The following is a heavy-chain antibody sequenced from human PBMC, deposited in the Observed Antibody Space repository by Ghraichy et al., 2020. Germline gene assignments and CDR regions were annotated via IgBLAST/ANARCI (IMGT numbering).Heavy chain of an antibody. CDR2: ISYDGSNK. V-gene: IGHV3-30*18. CDR1: GFTFSSYG. D-gene: IGHD1-26*01. CDR3: AKDPESSGSYCDY. J-gene: IGHJ4*02. Sequence: GESLNISCAASGFTFSSYGMHWVRQAPGKGLEWVAVISYDGSNKYYADSVKGRFTISRDNSKNTLYLQMNSLRAEDTAVYYCAKDPESSGSYCDYWGQGTLVTVSS.